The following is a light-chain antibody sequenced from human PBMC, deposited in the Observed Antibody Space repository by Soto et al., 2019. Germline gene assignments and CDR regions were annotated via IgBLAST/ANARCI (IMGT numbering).Light chain of an antibody. V-gene: IGLV1-51*02. CDR3: GTFDSSLSGVV. CDR2: EDN. CDR1: SSNIGKNY. Sequence: QSVLTQPPSVSAAPGQKVTISCSGSSSNIGKNYVSWYQQRPGTAPKVLIYEDNKRLSGIHDRFSGSKSGTSATLGITGLQTGDEDDYYCGTFDSSLSGVVFGGGTQLTVL. J-gene: IGLJ2*01.